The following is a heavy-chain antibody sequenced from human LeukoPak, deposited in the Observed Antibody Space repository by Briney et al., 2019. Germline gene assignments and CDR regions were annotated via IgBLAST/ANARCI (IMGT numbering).Heavy chain of an antibody. V-gene: IGHV3-23*01. J-gene: IGHJ3*02. D-gene: IGHD3-3*01. CDR3: FCYDFWGAFDI. CDR2: ISGSGGST. CDR1: RLTFRSYG. Sequence: PGGSLRLSCAASRLTFRSYGMSWVRQAPGKGLEWVSSISGSGGSTHYADSVKGRFTISRDNSKNTLYLQMNSLRAEDTAVYYCFCYDFWGAFDIWGQGTMVTVSS.